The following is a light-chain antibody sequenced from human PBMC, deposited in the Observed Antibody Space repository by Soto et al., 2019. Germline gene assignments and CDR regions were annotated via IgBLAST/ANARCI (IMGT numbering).Light chain of an antibody. CDR2: RNN. J-gene: IGLJ1*01. V-gene: IGLV1-47*01. CDR3: AAWDDSLSAHYV. CDR1: SSNIGSNY. Sequence: QSVLTQPPSASGTPGQRVTISCSGSSSNIGSNYVYWYQQLPGTAPKLLIYRNNQRPSGFPDRFSGSKSGTSASLAISGLRSEDEADYYCAAWDDSLSAHYVFGTGTKLTVL.